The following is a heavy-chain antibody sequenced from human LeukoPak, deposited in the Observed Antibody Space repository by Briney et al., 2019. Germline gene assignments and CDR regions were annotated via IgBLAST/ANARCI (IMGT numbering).Heavy chain of an antibody. CDR2: IIPIFGTA. J-gene: IGHJ6*03. CDR3: ARGRYYYGSGSYWHYYYMDV. V-gene: IGHV1-69*05. Sequence: SVKVSCKASGGTFSSYAISWVRQAPGQGLEWMGGIIPIFGTANYAQKFQGRVTITTDESTSTAYMELSSLRSEDTAVYYCARGRYYYGSGSYWHYYYMDVWGKGTTVTVSS. D-gene: IGHD3-10*01. CDR1: GGTFSSYA.